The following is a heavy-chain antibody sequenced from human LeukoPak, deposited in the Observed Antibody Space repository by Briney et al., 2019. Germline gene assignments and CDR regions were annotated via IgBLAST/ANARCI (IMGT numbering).Heavy chain of an antibody. CDR1: GFTFSSYG. V-gene: IGHV3-30*18. CDR3: AKGSGYYYYYAMDV. Sequence: GGSLRLSCAAYGFTFSSYGMHWVRQAPGKGLEWVAVISYDGSNKYYADSVKGRFTISRDNSKNTLYLQMNSLRAEDTAVYYCAKGSGYYYYYAMDVWGQGTTVTVSS. J-gene: IGHJ6*02. CDR2: ISYDGSNK.